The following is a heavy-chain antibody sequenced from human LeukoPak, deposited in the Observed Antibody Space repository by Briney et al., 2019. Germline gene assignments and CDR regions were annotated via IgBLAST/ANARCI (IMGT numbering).Heavy chain of an antibody. Sequence: GGSLRLSCEASGFTFRTYAMHWVRQAPGKGLEWVAVISYDGGSQKYADSVEGRLTISRDNSKNTLYLQMSSLRAEDTAVYFCARNRNTDPVYYYFGMDVWDQGTTVSVSS. CDR2: ISYDGGSQ. D-gene: IGHD1-14*01. CDR1: GFTFRTYA. V-gene: IGHV3-30*04. CDR3: ARNRNTDPVYYYFGMDV. J-gene: IGHJ6*02.